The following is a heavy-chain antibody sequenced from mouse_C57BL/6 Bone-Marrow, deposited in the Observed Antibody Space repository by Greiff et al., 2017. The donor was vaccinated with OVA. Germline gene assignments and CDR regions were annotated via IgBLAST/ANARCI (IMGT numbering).Heavy chain of an antibody. J-gene: IGHJ3*01. CDR2: IDPENGDT. V-gene: IGHV14-4*01. CDR1: GFNIKDDY. CDR3: TTGGPPPWFAY. Sequence: VQLQQSGAELVRPGASVKLSCTASGFNIKDDYMHWVKQRPEQGLEWIGWIDPENGDTEYASKFQGKATITADTSSNTASLQLSSLTSEDTAVYYCTTGGPPPWFAYWGQGTLVTVSA.